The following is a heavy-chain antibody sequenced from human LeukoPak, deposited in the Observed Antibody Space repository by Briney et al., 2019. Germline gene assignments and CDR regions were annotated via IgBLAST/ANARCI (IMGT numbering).Heavy chain of an antibody. D-gene: IGHD4-17*01. V-gene: IGHV3-20*04. CDR3: ARGPTVTYYYYYYYMDV. J-gene: IGHJ6*03. CDR2: INWNGGST. CDR1: GFTFDDYG. Sequence: PGGSLRLSCAASGFTFDDYGMSWVRQAPGKGLEWVSGINWNGGSTGYADSVKGRFTISRDNAKNSLYLQMNSLRAEDTALYYCARGPTVTYYYYYYYMDVWGKGTTVTVSS.